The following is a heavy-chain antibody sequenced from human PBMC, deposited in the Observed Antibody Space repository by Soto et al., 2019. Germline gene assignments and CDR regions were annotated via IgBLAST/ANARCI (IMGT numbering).Heavy chain of an antibody. CDR1: GGTFSRYT. CDR2: ITPILGIA. CDR3: ATATTVVTPAPFDY. D-gene: IGHD4-17*01. J-gene: IGHJ4*02. Sequence: QVQLVQSGAEVKKPGSSVKVSCKASGGTFSRYTISWVRQAPGQGLEWMGRITPILGIANYAQKFQGRVTITADKSTSTAYMEVSSLRSEARAVYYCATATTVVTPAPFDYLGQGTLVTVSS. V-gene: IGHV1-69*02.